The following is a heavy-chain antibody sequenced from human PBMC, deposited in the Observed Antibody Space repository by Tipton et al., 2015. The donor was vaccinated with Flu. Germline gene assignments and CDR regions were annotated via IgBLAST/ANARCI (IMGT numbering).Heavy chain of an antibody. J-gene: IGHJ4*02. V-gene: IGHV3-23*01. Sequence: PLRLSCAASGFTFSRYAMTWVRQAPGKGLEWVSAISGGGAIRYFADSVKGRFTISRDNSKNMLYLQMNSLRPEDTAIYYCAKVIPELVAGLDYWGQGTLVSVPS. CDR1: GFTFSRYA. D-gene: IGHD6-19*01. CDR2: ISGGGAIR. CDR3: AKVIPELVAGLDY.